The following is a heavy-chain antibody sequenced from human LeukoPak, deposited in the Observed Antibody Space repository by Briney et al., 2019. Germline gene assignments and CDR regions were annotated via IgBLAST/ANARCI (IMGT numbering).Heavy chain of an antibody. Sequence: PSETLSLTCTVSGGSISSYYWSWIRQPPGKGLEWIGYIYYSGSTNYNPFLKSRVTISVDTSKNQFSLKLSSVTAADTAVYYCARQGPMTTVDYWGQGTLVTVSS. CDR1: GGSISSYY. CDR2: IYYSGST. CDR3: ARQGPMTTVDY. J-gene: IGHJ4*02. V-gene: IGHV4-59*01. D-gene: IGHD4-11*01.